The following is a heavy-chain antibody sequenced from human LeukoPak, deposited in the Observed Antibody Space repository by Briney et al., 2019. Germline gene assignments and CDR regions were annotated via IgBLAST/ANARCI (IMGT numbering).Heavy chain of an antibody. D-gene: IGHD2-2*01. V-gene: IGHV4-34*01. Sequence: SETLSLTCAVYGGSFSGYYWSWIRQPPGKGLEWIGEINHSGSTNYNPSFKSRVTISVDTSKNQFSLKLSSVTAADTAVYYCASVSCSSTSCWEPADYWGQGTLVTVSS. J-gene: IGHJ4*02. CDR2: INHSGST. CDR3: ASVSCSSTSCWEPADY. CDR1: GGSFSGYY.